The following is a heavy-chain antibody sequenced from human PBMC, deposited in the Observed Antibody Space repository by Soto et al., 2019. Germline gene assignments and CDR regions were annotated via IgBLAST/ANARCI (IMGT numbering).Heavy chain of an antibody. CDR3: TPLGWVC. CDR2: IKSKTDGGTT. Sequence: EVQLVESGGGLVKPGGSLRLSCAASGFTFSDAWLNWVRQAPGKGLEWVGRIKSKTDGGTTDYAVPVKGRFTISRDDSTNTLYLQMSCLKRGYPPVYYCTPLGWVCWGQGTLVTVSS. CDR1: GFTFSDAW. J-gene: IGHJ4*02. D-gene: IGHD1-26*01. V-gene: IGHV3-15*07.